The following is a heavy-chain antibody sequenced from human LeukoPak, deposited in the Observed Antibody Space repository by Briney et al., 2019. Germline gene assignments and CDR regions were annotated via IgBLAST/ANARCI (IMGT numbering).Heavy chain of an antibody. J-gene: IGHJ4*02. CDR1: GGSISNYF. D-gene: IGHD2-8*01. CDR3: ARHNEYYFDY. Sequence: SETRSLTCTVSGGSISNYFWSWIRQPPGKGLEWIGYIYDSGSTSYNPSLKSRVTMSVDTSRNQFSLKLSSVTAADTAVYYCARHNEYYFDYWGQGTLVTVSS. V-gene: IGHV4-59*08. CDR2: IYDSGST.